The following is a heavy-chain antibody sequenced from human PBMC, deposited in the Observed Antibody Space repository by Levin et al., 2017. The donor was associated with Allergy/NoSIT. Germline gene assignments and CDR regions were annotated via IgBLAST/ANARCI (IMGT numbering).Heavy chain of an antibody. Sequence: TSETLSLTCAVSGDSISINTWWSWVRQPPGKGLEWIGQISHSGNTDYSPSLKSRVTISVDRSQNQVSLNLYSVTAADTAVYYCAKHRGRSQGYWGQGTLVTVSS. CDR2: ISHSGNT. V-gene: IGHV4-4*02. CDR1: GDSISINTW. CDR3: AKHRGRSQGY. J-gene: IGHJ4*02.